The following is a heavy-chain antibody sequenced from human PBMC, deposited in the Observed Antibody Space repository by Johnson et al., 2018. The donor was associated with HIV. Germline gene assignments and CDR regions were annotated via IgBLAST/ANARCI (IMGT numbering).Heavy chain of an antibody. Sequence: QVQLVESGGGFVQPGGSLRLSCVASGLSFSNFGIHWVRQVPGKGLEWVSGINWNGGSTYYADSVKGRFTISRDNSKNTVFLQMNSLRAEDTAVYYCARDASYYGSANDAFDIWGQGTMVTVSS. CDR2: INWNGGST. CDR1: GLSFSNFG. J-gene: IGHJ3*02. V-gene: IGHV3-NL1*01. CDR3: ARDASYYGSANDAFDI. D-gene: IGHD3-10*01.